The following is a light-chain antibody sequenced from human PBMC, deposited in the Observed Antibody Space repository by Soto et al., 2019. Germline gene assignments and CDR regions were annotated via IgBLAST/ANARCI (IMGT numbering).Light chain of an antibody. CDR1: QSVSSN. J-gene: IGKJ4*01. CDR2: GAS. V-gene: IGKV3-15*01. CDR3: QQYNKWPLT. Sequence: EIVLTQSPATLSLSPGERATLSCRASQSVSSNLAWYQQKPGQAPRLLIYGASTRATGIPARSSGSGSGTDFTLAISSLEPEDFAVYYCQQYNKWPLTFGGGTKVDIK.